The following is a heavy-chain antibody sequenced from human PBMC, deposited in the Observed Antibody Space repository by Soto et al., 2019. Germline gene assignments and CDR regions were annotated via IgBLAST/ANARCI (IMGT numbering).Heavy chain of an antibody. CDR2: IVVGSGNT. CDR3: AADWNVASHYYHSCMDV. V-gene: IGHV1-58*01. D-gene: IGHD1-1*01. CDR1: GFTFTSSA. J-gene: IGHJ6*02. Sequence: SVKVSCKASGFTFTSSAVQWVRQARGQRLEWIGWIVVGSGNTNYAQKFQERVTITRDMSTSTAYMELSSLRSEDTAVYYCAADWNVASHYYHSCMDVSGQATTVTVSS.